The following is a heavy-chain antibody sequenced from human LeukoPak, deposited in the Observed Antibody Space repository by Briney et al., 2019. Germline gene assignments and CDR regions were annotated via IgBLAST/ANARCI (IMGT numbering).Heavy chain of an antibody. Sequence: PGGSLRLSCAASGFTFSSYGMHWVRQAPGKGLEWVAVISYDGSNKYYADSVKGRFTISRDNSKNTLYLQMNSLRAEDTAVYYCAKDQRRLRYFDWLFDQWGQGTLVTVSS. V-gene: IGHV3-30*18. J-gene: IGHJ5*02. CDR3: AKDQRRLRYFDWLFDQ. CDR2: ISYDGSNK. D-gene: IGHD3-9*01. CDR1: GFTFSSYG.